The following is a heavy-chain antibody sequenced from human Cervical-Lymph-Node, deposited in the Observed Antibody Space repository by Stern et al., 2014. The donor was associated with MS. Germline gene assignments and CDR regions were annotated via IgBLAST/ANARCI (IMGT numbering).Heavy chain of an antibody. J-gene: IGHJ3*02. V-gene: IGHV5-51*01. CDR3: ARPKDGPLDAFDI. CDR1: GYSFTSYW. D-gene: IGHD5-24*01. Sequence: EVQLVESGAEVKKPGESLKISCKGSGYSFTSYWIGWVRQMPGKGLERMGILYPGDSDPRYSPSFQGQVTISADKSISTAYLQWSSLKASDTAMYYCARPKDGPLDAFDIWGQGTMVTVSS. CDR2: LYPGDSDP.